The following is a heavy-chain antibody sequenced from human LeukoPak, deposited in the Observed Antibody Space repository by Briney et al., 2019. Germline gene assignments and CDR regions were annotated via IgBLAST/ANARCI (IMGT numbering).Heavy chain of an antibody. CDR2: ISSSGSTI. D-gene: IGHD2-15*01. CDR1: GFTFSSYE. J-gene: IGHJ6*02. V-gene: IGHV3-48*03. CDR3: ARDRRQPCSGGSCYFFYYGMDV. Sequence: GGSLRLSCAASGFTFSSYEMKWVRQAPGKGLERVSYISSSGSTIYYADSVKGRFTISRDNAKNSLYLQMNSLRAEDTAVYYCARDRRQPCSGGSCYFFYYGMDVWGQGTTVTVSS.